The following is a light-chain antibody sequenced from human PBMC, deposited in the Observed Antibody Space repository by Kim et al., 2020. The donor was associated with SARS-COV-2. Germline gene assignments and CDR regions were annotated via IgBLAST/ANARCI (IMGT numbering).Light chain of an antibody. CDR3: QQYNNWPPLT. Sequence: VAPGERTTLPCRARQSVSRDLAWYQQKPGQAPRLLIYGASTRATGIPARFSGSGSGTEFTLTISSLQSEDFAVYYCQQYNNWPPLTFGGGTKLEIK. V-gene: IGKV3-15*01. CDR2: GAS. J-gene: IGKJ4*01. CDR1: QSVSRD.